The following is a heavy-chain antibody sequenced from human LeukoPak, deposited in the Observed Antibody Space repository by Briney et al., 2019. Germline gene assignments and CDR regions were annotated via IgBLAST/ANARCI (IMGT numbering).Heavy chain of an antibody. CDR2: ISAYNGNT. J-gene: IGHJ6*03. CDR1: DYTFTSYG. D-gene: IGHD6-19*01. Sequence: ASVKVSCKASDYTFTSYGISWVRQAPGHGLEWMGWISAYNGNTNYAQKFQGRVTVTTDTSTSTAYMELRSLRSDDTAVYYCARGSGWYGSYYYYMDVWGKGTTVTISS. CDR3: ARGSGWYGSYYYYMDV. V-gene: IGHV1-18*01.